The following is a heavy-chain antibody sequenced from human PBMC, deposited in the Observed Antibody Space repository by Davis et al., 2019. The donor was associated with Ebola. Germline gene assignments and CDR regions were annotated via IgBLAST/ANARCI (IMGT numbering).Heavy chain of an antibody. CDR3: ASHTIDAFDI. D-gene: IGHD2-2*01. CDR1: GGSISSSSYY. J-gene: IGHJ3*02. Sequence: PSETLSLTCTVSGGSISSSSYYWGWIRQPPGKGLEWIGSIYYSGSTYYNPSLKSRVTISVDTSKNQFSLKLSSVTAADTAVYYCASHTIDAFDIWGQGTMVTVSS. CDR2: IYYSGST. V-gene: IGHV4-39*01.